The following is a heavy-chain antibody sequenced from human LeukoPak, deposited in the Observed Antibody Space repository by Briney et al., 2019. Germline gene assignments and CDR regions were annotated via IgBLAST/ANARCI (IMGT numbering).Heavy chain of an antibody. J-gene: IGHJ4*02. Sequence: GASVKVSCKASGYTFTAYYIHWVRQAPGQGLEWMGWINPNSGGTNYAQKFQGRVTMTRDTSISTAYMELSRLRSDDTAVYYCARDRVVVPAAFDYWGQGTLVTVSS. CDR2: INPNSGGT. CDR1: GYTFTAYY. CDR3: ARDRVVVPAAFDY. V-gene: IGHV1-2*02. D-gene: IGHD2-2*01.